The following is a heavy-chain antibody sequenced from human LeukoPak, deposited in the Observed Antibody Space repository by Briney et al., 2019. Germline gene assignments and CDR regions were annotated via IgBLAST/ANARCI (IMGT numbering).Heavy chain of an antibody. J-gene: IGHJ4*02. Sequence: PGGSLRLSCAASGFTFSSYGMHWVRQAPGKGLEWVAVISYDGSNKYYADSVKGRFTISRDNSKNTLYLQMNSLRAEDTAVYYCAKDEDSGSYYRYWGQGTLATVSS. CDR3: AKDEDSGSYYRY. CDR1: GFTFSSYG. CDR2: ISYDGSNK. V-gene: IGHV3-30*18. D-gene: IGHD1-26*01.